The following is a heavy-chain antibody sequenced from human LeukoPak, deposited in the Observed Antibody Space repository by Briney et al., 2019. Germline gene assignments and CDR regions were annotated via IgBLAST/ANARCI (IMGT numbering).Heavy chain of an antibody. J-gene: IGHJ6*03. Sequence: GGSLRLSCAASGFTVSSNYMSWVRQAPGKGLEWVSVIYSGGSTYYADSVKGRFTISRDNSKNTLYLQMNSLRAEDTAVYYCASGGGAGTSYYYIDVWGKGTTVTVSS. V-gene: IGHV3-53*01. CDR2: IYSGGST. CDR3: ASGGGAGTSYYYIDV. D-gene: IGHD3-16*01. CDR1: GFTVSSNY.